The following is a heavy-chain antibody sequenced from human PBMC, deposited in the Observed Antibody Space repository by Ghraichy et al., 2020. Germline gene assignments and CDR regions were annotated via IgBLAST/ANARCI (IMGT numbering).Heavy chain of an antibody. CDR2: LSGSGSST. Sequence: GGSLRLSCAASGFTFSNSAMSWVRQAPGKGLEWVSALSGSGSSTYYADSVKGRFTISRDNSKNTLHLQMNSLRAEDTAVYYCAKVLGGSSYYSYYIMDVWGQGTTVTVSS. J-gene: IGHJ6*02. V-gene: IGHV3-23*01. CDR3: AKVLGGSSYYSYYIMDV. D-gene: IGHD6-13*01. CDR1: GFTFSNSA.